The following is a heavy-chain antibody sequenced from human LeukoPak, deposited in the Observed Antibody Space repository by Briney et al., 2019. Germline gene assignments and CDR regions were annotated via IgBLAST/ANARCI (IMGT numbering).Heavy chain of an antibody. Sequence: SVEVSCKASGGTFSSYAISRVRQAPGQGLEWMGGIIPIFGTANYAQKFQGRVTITADESTSTAYMELSSLRSEDTAVYYCARNPRRSRVSQDAFDIWGQGTMVTVSS. CDR2: IIPIFGTA. CDR3: ARNPRRSRVSQDAFDI. V-gene: IGHV1-69*13. CDR1: GGTFSSYA. J-gene: IGHJ3*02.